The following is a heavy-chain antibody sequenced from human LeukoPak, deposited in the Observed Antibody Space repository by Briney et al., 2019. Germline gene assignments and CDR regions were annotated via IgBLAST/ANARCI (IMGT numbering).Heavy chain of an antibody. CDR2: INPNSGGT. D-gene: IGHD3-3*01. CDR3: ARGPVLRFLEWSVDY. J-gene: IGHJ4*02. V-gene: IGHV1-2*02. CDR1: GYTFTGYY. Sequence: ASVKVSCKASGYTFTGYYMHWVRQAPGQGLEWMGWINPNSGGTNYAQKFQGRVTMTRDTSISTAYMELGRLRSDDTAVYYCARGPVLRFLEWSVDYWGQGTLVTVSS.